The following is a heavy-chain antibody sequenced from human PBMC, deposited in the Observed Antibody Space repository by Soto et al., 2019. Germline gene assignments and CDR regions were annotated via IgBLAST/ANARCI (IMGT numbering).Heavy chain of an antibody. CDR3: AHRDSYSVSWDVGWFDS. D-gene: IGHD3-10*01. V-gene: IGHV2-5*02. CDR2: IYWDNDR. CDR1: GFSLSNSGVG. J-gene: IGHJ5*01. Sequence: QITLKESGPTLVEPTQTLTLTCSFSGFSLSNSGVGVGWFRQAPGKALECLGIIYWDNDRRYNPSLKDRLSSTKHTSKNQVISTMTYIEPMDTGTYYCAHRDSYSVSWDVGWFDSWGQGTPVTV.